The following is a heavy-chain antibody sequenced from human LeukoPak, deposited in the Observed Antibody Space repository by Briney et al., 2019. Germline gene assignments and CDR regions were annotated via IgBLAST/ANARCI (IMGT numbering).Heavy chain of an antibody. CDR1: GYTFTSYA. CDR2: INAGNGNT. Sequence: ASVKVSCKASGYTFTSYAMHWVRQAPGQRLEWMGWINAGNGNTKYSQKFQGRVTFTADKSTSTSYMELSSLRSEDTAVYYCALVRSSGWIAMDVWGKGTTVTVSS. J-gene: IGHJ6*04. D-gene: IGHD6-19*01. CDR3: ALVRSSGWIAMDV. V-gene: IGHV1-3*01.